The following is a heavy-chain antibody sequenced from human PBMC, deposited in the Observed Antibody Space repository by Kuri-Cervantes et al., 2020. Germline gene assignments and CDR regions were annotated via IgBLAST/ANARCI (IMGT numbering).Heavy chain of an antibody. CDR1: GFTFSSYW. J-gene: IGHJ1*01. D-gene: IGHD6-19*01. CDR3: ARGPSSGWQKGAEYFHY. Sequence: GESLKISCAASGFTFSSYWMSWVRQAPGKGLEWVSSISSGSSYIYYADSVKGRFTISRDNANNSLYLQMNSLGAEDMAMYYCARGPSSGWQKGAEYFHYWGQGILVTVSS. V-gene: IGHV3-21*01. CDR2: ISSGSSYI.